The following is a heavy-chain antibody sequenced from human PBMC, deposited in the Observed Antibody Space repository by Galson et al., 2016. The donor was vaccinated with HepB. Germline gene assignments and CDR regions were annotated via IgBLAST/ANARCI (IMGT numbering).Heavy chain of an antibody. D-gene: IGHD4/OR15-4a*01. Sequence: SLRLSCAASGFTFRDFPMVWVRQAPGQGLEWVSSISSDGVYTYYADSLKGRFSISRDNAKNSLFLQMSSLRAEDTAMYYCARDYFRVGASCRGERGRFDYWGQGALVTVSS. CDR2: ISSDGVYT. CDR1: GFTFRDFP. V-gene: IGHV3-21*01. CDR3: ARDYFRVGASCRGERGRFDY. J-gene: IGHJ4*02.